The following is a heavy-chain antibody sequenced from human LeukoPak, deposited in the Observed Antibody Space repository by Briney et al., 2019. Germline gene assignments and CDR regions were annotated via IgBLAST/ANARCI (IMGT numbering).Heavy chain of an antibody. J-gene: IGHJ4*01. D-gene: IGHD7-27*01. CDR3: ARKLGAFDY. Sequence: PSETLSLTCAVYGGSFSGYYWSWIRQPPGKGLEWIGEINHSGSTNYNPSLKSRVTISVDTSKNQFSLKLSSVTAADTAVYYCARKLGAFDYWGQEPWSPSPQ. CDR1: GGSFSGYY. V-gene: IGHV4-34*01. CDR2: INHSGST.